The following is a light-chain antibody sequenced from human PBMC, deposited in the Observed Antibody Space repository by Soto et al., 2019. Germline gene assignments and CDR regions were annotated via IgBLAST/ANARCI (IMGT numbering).Light chain of an antibody. CDR3: SSYICCSILDV. CDR2: DVS. CDR1: SSDVGGYNY. Sequence: QSALTQPASVSGSPGQSITISCSGTSSDVGGYNYVSWYQQHPGKAPKLMIYDVSNRPSGVSNHFSGSKSGNTASLTISGLQAEDEADYYCSSYICCSILDVFGTGAKVTVL. V-gene: IGLV2-14*01. J-gene: IGLJ1*01.